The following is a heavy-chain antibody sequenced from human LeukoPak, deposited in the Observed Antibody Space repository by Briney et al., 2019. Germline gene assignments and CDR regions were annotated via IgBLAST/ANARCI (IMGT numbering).Heavy chain of an antibody. CDR1: GYTFTNYA. J-gene: IGHJ6*02. D-gene: IGHD2-2*01. V-gene: IGHV1-3*01. CDR2: INAGNGDT. CDR3: ARWDCSRTSCPHYGMGV. Sequence: GASVKVSCKASGYTFTNYAMHWVRQAPGQRLEWMGWINAGNGDTKYSQKFQGRVTITRDTSARTAYMELSSLRSEDTAVYYCARWDCSRTSCPHYGMGVWGQGTTVTVSS.